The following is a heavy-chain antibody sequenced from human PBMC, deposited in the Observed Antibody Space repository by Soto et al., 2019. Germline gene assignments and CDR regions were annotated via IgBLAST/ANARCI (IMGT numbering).Heavy chain of an antibody. CDR1: GYTFTSYG. J-gene: IGHJ6*02. CDR2: LSAYNGNT. Sequence: QVQLVQSGAEVKKPGASVKVSCKASGYTFTSYGISWVRQAPGQGLEWMGWLSAYNGNTNYAQKLQGRVTMTTDTTTSTAYMELRSLRSDDTAVYYCARDLAALVYYYYYYYGMYVWGQGTTVTVSS. CDR3: ARDLAALVYYYYYYYGMYV. D-gene: IGHD6-13*01. V-gene: IGHV1-18*04.